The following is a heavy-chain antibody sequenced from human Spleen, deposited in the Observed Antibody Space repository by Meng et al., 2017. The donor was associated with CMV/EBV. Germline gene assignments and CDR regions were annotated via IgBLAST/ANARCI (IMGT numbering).Heavy chain of an antibody. Sequence: PCKASGGSFCSYSFSCVRRAPGQDLEWMGRIVPILGVPSYAQKFQGRVTITADTSTRTVYMELTGLRSEDTAEYYCARGGAAAGPNPWGQGTLVTVSA. CDR3: ARGGAAAGPNP. CDR1: GGSFCSYS. V-gene: IGHV1-69*04. J-gene: IGHJ5*02. CDR2: IVPILGVP. D-gene: IGHD6-13*01.